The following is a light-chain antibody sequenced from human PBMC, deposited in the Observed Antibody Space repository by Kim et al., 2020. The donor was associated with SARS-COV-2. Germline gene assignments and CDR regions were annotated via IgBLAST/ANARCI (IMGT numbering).Light chain of an antibody. V-gene: IGKV3-11*01. Sequence: EVVLTQSPATLSLSPGERATYSCRASQSVSSYLAWYQQKPGQAPRLLIYDASTRATGIPARFSGSGSGTDFTLTISSLEPEEFAVYYCQQRSNWPPTFGGGTKVDIK. J-gene: IGKJ4*01. CDR1: QSVSSY. CDR2: DAS. CDR3: QQRSNWPPT.